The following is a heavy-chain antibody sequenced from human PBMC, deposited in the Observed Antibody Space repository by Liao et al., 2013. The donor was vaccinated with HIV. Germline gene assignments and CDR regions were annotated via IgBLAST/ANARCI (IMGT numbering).Heavy chain of an antibody. D-gene: IGHD2-15*01. V-gene: IGHV4-61*02. CDR1: GGSISISNYY. CDR2: VFTRGST. Sequence: QVQLQESGPGLVMPSQTLSLTCTVSGGSISISNYYWSWIRQPAGKGLEWIGRVFTRGSTNYNPSLKSRVTISVDTSRNQFSLKLSSVTAADTAVYYCVRGGFVGFFKDDPFDIWGQGTMVTVS. J-gene: IGHJ3*02. CDR3: VRGGFVGFFKDDPFDI.